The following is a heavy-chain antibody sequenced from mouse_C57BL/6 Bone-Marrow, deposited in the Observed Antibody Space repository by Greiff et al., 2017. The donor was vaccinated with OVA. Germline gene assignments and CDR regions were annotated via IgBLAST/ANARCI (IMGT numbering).Heavy chain of an antibody. CDR1: GYTFTSYW. D-gene: IGHD1-1*01. V-gene: IGHV1-52*01. J-gene: IGHJ4*01. CDR2: IDPSDSET. Sequence: QVQLQQPGAELVRPGSSVKLSCKASGYTFTSYWMHWVKQRPIQGLEWIGNIDPSDSETHYNQKFKDKATLTVDKSSSTAYMQLSSLTSEDSAVYYGARSHYGSSFYYAMDYWGQGTSVTVSS. CDR3: ARSHYGSSFYYAMDY.